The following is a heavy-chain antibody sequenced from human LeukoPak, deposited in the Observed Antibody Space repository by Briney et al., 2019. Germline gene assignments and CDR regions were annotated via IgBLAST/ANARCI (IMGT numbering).Heavy chain of an antibody. J-gene: IGHJ3*02. Sequence: PSETLSLTCAVYGGSFSGYYWSWIRQPPGKGLEWIGEINHSGSTNYNPSLKSRVTISVDTPKNQFSLKLSPVTAADTAVYYCARGRAGYVKRRRENAFDIWGQGTMVTVSS. CDR3: ARGRAGYVKRRRENAFDI. CDR1: GGSFSGYY. V-gene: IGHV4-34*01. CDR2: INHSGST. D-gene: IGHD3-16*01.